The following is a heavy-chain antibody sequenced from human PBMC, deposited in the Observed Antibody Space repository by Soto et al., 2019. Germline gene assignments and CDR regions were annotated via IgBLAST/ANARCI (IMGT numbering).Heavy chain of an antibody. CDR1: GFTFSSYG. Sequence: QVQLVESGGGVVQPGRSLRLSCAASGFTFSSYGMHWVRKAPGKGLEWVAVIWYEGSNKYYADSVKGRFTISRDNSKNTLYLQRNSLRAEDTAVYYCARDGYCSGGSCYSVPVFDYWGQGTLVTVSS. D-gene: IGHD2-15*01. CDR3: ARDGYCSGGSCYSVPVFDY. CDR2: IWYEGSNK. J-gene: IGHJ4*02. V-gene: IGHV3-33*01.